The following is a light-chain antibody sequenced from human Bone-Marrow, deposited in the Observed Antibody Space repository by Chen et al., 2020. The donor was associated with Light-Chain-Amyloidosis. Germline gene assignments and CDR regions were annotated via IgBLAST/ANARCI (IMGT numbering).Light chain of an antibody. CDR2: EDN. V-gene: IGLV1-51*01. Sequence: QSVLTQPPSVSAAPGQNVPISCSGSTSNIGHNYVSWYQHLPGTVPRRLIYEDNRRPSGIPDRFSGSKSGTAATLGITGLQSGDEADYYCGTWENSLSTYVFGTGTKVTVL. CDR1: TSNIGHNY. CDR3: GTWENSLSTYV. J-gene: IGLJ1*01.